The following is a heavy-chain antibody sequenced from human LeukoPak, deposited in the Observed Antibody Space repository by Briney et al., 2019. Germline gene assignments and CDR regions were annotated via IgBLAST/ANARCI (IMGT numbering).Heavy chain of an antibody. CDR2: ISSSGSTI. V-gene: IGHV3-48*03. CDR1: GFTFSSYE. D-gene: IGHD5-24*01. CDR3: ARIRDDYNPLDY. Sequence: AGSLRLSCAASGFTFSSYEMNWVRQAQGKGLEWVSYISSSGSTIYYADSVKGRFTISRDNAKNSLYLQMNSLRAEDTAVYYCARIRDDYNPLDYWGQGTLVTVSS. J-gene: IGHJ4*02.